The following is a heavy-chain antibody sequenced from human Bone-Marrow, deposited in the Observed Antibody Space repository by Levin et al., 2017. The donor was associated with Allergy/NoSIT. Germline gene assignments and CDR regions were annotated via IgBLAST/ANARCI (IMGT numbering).Heavy chain of an antibody. CDR2: ISGSGGST. CDR1: GFTFSSYA. V-gene: IGHV3-23*01. J-gene: IGHJ4*02. D-gene: IGHD3-16*01. Sequence: GGSLRLSCAASGFTFSSYAMSWVRQAPGKGLEWVSAISGSGGSTYYADSVKGRFTISRDNSKNTLYLQMNSLRAEDTAVYYCAKFYRARVGELGGFDYWGQGTLVTVSS. CDR3: AKFYRARVGELGGFDY.